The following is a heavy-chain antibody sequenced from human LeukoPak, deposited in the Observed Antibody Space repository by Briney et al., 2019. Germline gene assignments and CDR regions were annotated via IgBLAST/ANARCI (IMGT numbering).Heavy chain of an antibody. CDR2: IIPIFGTA. J-gene: IGHJ4*02. V-gene: IGHV1-69*13. D-gene: IGHD2-8*01. CDR1: GGTFSSYA. Sequence: SVKVSCKASGGTFSSYAISWVRQAPGQGLEWMGGIIPIFGTANYAQKFQGRVTITADESTSTAYMELSSLRSEDTAMYYCARDCTNGVCYLGYWGQGTLVTVSS. CDR3: ARDCTNGVCYLGY.